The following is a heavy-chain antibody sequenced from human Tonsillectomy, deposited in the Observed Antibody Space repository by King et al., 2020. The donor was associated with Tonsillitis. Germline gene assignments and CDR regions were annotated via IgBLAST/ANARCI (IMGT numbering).Heavy chain of an antibody. CDR1: GGSISSSSYY. V-gene: IGHV4-39*01. J-gene: IGHJ4*02. CDR2: IDYSWST. D-gene: IGHD3-9*01. Sequence: QLQESGPGLVKPSETLSLTCTVSGGSISSSSYYCGWIRQPPGQGLGWIGSIDYSWSTYYNPSLKSRVTIYVDTSKNQFSLKLSSVTAADTAVYYCAVYDILTGYFDYWGQGTLVTVSS. CDR3: AVYDILTGYFDY.